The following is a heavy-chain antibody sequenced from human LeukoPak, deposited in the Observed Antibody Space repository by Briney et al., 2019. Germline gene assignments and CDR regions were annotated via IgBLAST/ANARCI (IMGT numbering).Heavy chain of an antibody. CDR1: GIVFSNTA. CDR2: ISGGGERT. J-gene: IGHJ5*02. D-gene: IGHD6-19*01. Sequence: PGGSLRLSCAASGIVFSNTAMNWARQSPGRGLEWVSAISGGGERTFYADSVKGRFTISRDNSKNMVYLQMNSLRADDTAIYYCGKDGGQYSSGPEFDPRGQGALLTVSS. V-gene: IGHV3-23*01. CDR3: GKDGGQYSSGPEFDP.